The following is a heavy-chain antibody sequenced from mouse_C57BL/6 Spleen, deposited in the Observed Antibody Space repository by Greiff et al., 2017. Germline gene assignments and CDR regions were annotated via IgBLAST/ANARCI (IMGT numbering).Heavy chain of an antibody. D-gene: IGHD1-1*01. CDR2: IYPRSGNT. CDR1: GYTFTSYG. Sequence: VQLQQSGAELARPGASVKLSCKASGYTFTSYGISWVKQRTGQGLEWIGEIYPRSGNTYYNEKFKGKATLTADKSSSTAYMELRSLTSEDSAVYFCARSLLLGDAMDYWGQGTSVTVSS. J-gene: IGHJ4*01. V-gene: IGHV1-81*01. CDR3: ARSLLLGDAMDY.